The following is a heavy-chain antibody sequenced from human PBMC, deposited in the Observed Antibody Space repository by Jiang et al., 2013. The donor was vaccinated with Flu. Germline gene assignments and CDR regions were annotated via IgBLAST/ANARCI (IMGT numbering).Heavy chain of an antibody. V-gene: IGHV1-46*01. CDR3: ARGRYSAAWPNPGYYLDY. J-gene: IGHJ4*02. D-gene: IGHD1-26*01. Sequence: SGAEVKKPGSSVKVSCKASGGTFSSYAISWVRQAPGQGLEWMGIINPSGGDTTYSQKFQDRATMTSDTSVVYMELHGLKSGDNAMYYCARGRYSAAWPNPGYYLDYWGQGTLVTVSS. CDR1: GGTFSSYA. CDR2: INPSGGDT.